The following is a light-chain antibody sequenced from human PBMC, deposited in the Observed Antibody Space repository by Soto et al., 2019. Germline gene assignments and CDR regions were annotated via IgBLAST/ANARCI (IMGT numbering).Light chain of an antibody. J-gene: IGLJ1*01. Sequence: QSVLTQPPSVSGAPGQRVTISGTGSSANIGAGCDVHWYQQLPGQAPKLLILGNGNRPSGVPDRFSGSKFGTSASLAITGLQAEDEADYYCQSYDSSLSASYVFGPGTKVTVL. CDR1: SANIGAGCD. CDR3: QSYDSSLSASYV. V-gene: IGLV1-40*01. CDR2: GNG.